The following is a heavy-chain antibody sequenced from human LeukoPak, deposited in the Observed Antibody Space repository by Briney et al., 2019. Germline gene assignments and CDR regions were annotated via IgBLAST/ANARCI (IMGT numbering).Heavy chain of an antibody. CDR2: INPNSGGT. J-gene: IGHJ4*02. V-gene: IGHV1-2*02. CDR1: GYTFTGYY. Sequence: ASVKVSCKASGYTFTGYYMHWVRQAPGQGLEWMGWINPNSGGTNYAQKFQGRVTMTRDTSISTAYMELSRLRSDDTAVYYCATEDSSGWASHLPTDYWGQGTLVTVSS. D-gene: IGHD6-19*01. CDR3: ATEDSSGWASHLPTDY.